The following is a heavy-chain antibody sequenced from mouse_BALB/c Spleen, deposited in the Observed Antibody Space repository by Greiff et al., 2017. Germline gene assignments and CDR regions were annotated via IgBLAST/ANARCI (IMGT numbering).Heavy chain of an antibody. CDR3: ARGTTATSFDY. Sequence: QVQLQQSGAELVRPGTSVKVSCKASGYAFTNYLIEWVKQRPGQGLEWIGVINTGSGGTNYNEKFKGKATLTADKSSSTAYMQLSSLTSDDSAVYFCARGTTATSFDYWGQGTTLTVSS. J-gene: IGHJ2*01. V-gene: IGHV1-54*01. CDR1: GYAFTNYL. D-gene: IGHD1-2*01. CDR2: INTGSGGT.